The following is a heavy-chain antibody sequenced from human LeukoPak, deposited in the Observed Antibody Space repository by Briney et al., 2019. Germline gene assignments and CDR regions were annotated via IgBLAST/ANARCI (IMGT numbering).Heavy chain of an antibody. Sequence: SETLSLTCAVSGGSISSGGYSWSWIRQPPGKGLEWIGYIYHSGSTYYNPSLKSRVTISVDTSKNQFSLKLISVTAADTAVYYCAREDTGGLDYWGQGILVTVSP. CDR3: AREDTGGLDY. V-gene: IGHV4-30-2*01. D-gene: IGHD2-8*02. CDR1: GGSISSGGYS. J-gene: IGHJ4*02. CDR2: IYHSGST.